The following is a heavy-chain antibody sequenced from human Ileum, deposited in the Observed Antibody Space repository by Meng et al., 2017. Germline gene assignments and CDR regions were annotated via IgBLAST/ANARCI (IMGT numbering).Heavy chain of an antibody. CDR3: ASELWGDFPH. Sequence: EVQLVESGGGLVQPGGSLSLSCVASGFTFTKYWGHWVRQAPGKGLVWVSLINTDGSTTNYADSVKGRFTISRDNAKNTLYLQMNSLRAEDTAVYYCASELWGDFPHWGQGTLVTVSS. J-gene: IGHJ4*02. V-gene: IGHV3-74*01. CDR1: GFTFTKYW. CDR2: INTDGSTT. D-gene: IGHD2-21*02.